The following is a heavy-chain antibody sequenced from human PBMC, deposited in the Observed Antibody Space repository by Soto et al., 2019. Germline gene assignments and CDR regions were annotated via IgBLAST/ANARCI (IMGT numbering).Heavy chain of an antibody. D-gene: IGHD6-13*01. CDR3: ARDRQSTPWYAADY. J-gene: IGHJ4*02. CDR1: GFTFSSYS. Sequence: PGGSLRFSCEGSGFTFSSYSMNWVRQAPGKGLEWVSSISGSGGYIYYADSVKGRFTISRDNAKNSLYLQMTSLRDEDTALYYCARDRQSTPWYAADYWGQGSLVTVSS. CDR2: ISGSGGYI. V-gene: IGHV3-21*01.